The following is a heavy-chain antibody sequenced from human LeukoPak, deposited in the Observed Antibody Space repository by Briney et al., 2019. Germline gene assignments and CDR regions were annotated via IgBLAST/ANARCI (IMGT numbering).Heavy chain of an antibody. J-gene: IGHJ4*02. V-gene: IGHV4-34*01. CDR2: INHSGST. CDR1: GGSFSGYY. CDR3: ARGSPVDPIDY. D-gene: IGHD2-15*01. Sequence: PSETLSLTCAVYGGSFSGYYWSWIRQPPGRGLEWIGEINHSGSTNYNPSLKSRVTISVDTSKNQFSLKLSSVTAADTAVYYCARGSPVDPIDYWGQGTLVTVSS.